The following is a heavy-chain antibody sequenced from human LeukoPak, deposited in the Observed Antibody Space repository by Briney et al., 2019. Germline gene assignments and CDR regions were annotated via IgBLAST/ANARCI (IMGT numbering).Heavy chain of an antibody. V-gene: IGHV4-61*02. J-gene: IGHJ5*02. CDR3: AREEPQWELPRRWFDP. Sequence: PSETLSLTCTVSGGSISSGSYYWSWIRQPAGKGLEWIGRIYTSGSTNYNPSLKRRVTISVNTSKKQFSLKRSSVTAADTAVYYCAREEPQWELPRRWFDPWGQGTLVTVSS. CDR2: IYTSGST. CDR1: GGSISSGSYY. D-gene: IGHD1-26*01.